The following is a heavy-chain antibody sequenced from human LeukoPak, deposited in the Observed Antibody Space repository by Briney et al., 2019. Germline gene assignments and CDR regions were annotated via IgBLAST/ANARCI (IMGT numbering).Heavy chain of an antibody. CDR1: VDAMSTYY. CDR3: ARDSSFEQLVPRYHYYYYMDV. Sequence: KPSETLSLTCTVSVDAMSTYYWSWIRQPAGKGLEWIGRIYNSGSTQYNPALKSRVTMSLDTSKNQISLRLTSVTAADTAVYFCARDSSFEQLVPRYHYYYYMDVWGKGTTVTVSS. V-gene: IGHV4-4*07. J-gene: IGHJ6*03. CDR2: IYNSGST. D-gene: IGHD6-6*01.